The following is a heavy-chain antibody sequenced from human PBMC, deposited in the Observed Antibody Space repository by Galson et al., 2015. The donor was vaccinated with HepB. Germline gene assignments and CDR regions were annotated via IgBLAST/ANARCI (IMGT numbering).Heavy chain of an antibody. CDR2: ISAYNGNT. D-gene: IGHD5-18*01. CDR1: GYTFTSYG. Sequence: SVKVSCKASGYTFTSYGISWVRQAPGQGLEWMGWISAYNGNTNYAQKLQGRVTMTTDTSTSTAYMELRSLRSDDTAVYYCARDPGEDTAMVGFDYWGQGTLVTVSS. V-gene: IGHV1-18*04. CDR3: ARDPGEDTAMVGFDY. J-gene: IGHJ4*02.